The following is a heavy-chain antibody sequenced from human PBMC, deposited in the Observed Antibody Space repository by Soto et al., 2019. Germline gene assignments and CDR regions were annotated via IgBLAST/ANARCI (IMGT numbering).Heavy chain of an antibody. Sequence: QVQLQESGPGLVKPSQTLSLTCTVSGGSISSGGYYWSWIRQHPGKGLEWIGYIYYSGSTYYNPSHKSRVTMSVHTSKNQFSLKLTSVTAADTAVYYCARDGHDYGDGSFGYWGQGTLVTVSS. CDR1: GGSISSGGYY. V-gene: IGHV4-31*03. CDR3: ARDGHDYGDGSFGY. J-gene: IGHJ4*02. CDR2: IYYSGST. D-gene: IGHD4-17*01.